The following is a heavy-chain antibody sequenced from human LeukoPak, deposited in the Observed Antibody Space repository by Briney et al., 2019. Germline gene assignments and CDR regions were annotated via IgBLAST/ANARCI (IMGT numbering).Heavy chain of an antibody. D-gene: IGHD2-2*01. J-gene: IGHJ3*02. V-gene: IGHV1-24*01. CDR2: FDPEDGET. CDR3: ATGASGEIVVVPAATAFDI. CDR1: GYTLTELS. Sequence: ASVKVSCKVSGYTLTELSMHWVRQAPGKGLEWMGGFDPEDGETIYAQKFQGRVTMTEDTSTDTAYMELSSLRSEDTAVYYCATGASGEIVVVPAATAFDIWGQGTMVTVSS.